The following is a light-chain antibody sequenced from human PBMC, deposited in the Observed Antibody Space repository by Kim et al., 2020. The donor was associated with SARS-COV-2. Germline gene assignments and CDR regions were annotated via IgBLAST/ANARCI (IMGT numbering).Light chain of an antibody. CDR1: QSVSSN. Sequence: SPGEGTPLSCRASQSVSSNLTWYQQKAGQAPRLLIYGASTRATGIPARFSGSGSGTEFTLTISSLQSEDFAVYYCQQYNDWPPWTFGQGTKVDIK. V-gene: IGKV3-15*01. CDR2: GAS. J-gene: IGKJ1*01. CDR3: QQYNDWPPWT.